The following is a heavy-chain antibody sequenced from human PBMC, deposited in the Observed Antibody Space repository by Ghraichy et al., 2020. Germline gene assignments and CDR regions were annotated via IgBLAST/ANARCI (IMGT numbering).Heavy chain of an antibody. CDR1: GFSFSSYW. Sequence: GGSLRLSCAASGFSFSSYWMTWVRQAPGKGLEWVANINQDATDKNYVDSVKGRFTISRDNAKNSLYLQMNSLRAEDTAMYYCASRLGVADARESGYWGQGTLVTVSS. J-gene: IGHJ4*02. CDR2: INQDATDK. D-gene: IGHD6-19*01. V-gene: IGHV3-7*03. CDR3: ASRLGVADARESGY.